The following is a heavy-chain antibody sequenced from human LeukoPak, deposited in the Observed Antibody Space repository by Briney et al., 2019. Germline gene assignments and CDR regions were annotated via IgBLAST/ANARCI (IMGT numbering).Heavy chain of an antibody. Sequence: SETLSLTCTVSGGSISSGSYYWSWIRQPPGKGLEWIGYIYYSGSTNYNPSLKSRVTISVDTSKNQFSLKLSSVTAADTAVYYCARDSERYDILTGYYYYYGMDVWGQGTTVTVSS. J-gene: IGHJ6*02. D-gene: IGHD3-9*01. CDR1: GGSISSGSYY. CDR2: IYYSGST. CDR3: ARDSERYDILTGYYYYYGMDV. V-gene: IGHV4-61*01.